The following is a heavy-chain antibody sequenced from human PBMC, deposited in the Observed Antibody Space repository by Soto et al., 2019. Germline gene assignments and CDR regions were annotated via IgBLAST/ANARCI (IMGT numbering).Heavy chain of an antibody. CDR1: GFNFRGYE. D-gene: IGHD3-3*02. V-gene: IGHV3-48*03. CDR2: ISGSGTTI. J-gene: IGHJ6*01. CDR3: LIRIYGFENPTSTYHYY. Sequence: PGGSLRLSCEVSGFNFRGYEMKWARQAPGKGLEWVSYISGSGTTIFYADSVKGRFTMSRDDAKKSVHLQMNSLRVEDTALYYCLIRIYGFENPTSTYHYY.